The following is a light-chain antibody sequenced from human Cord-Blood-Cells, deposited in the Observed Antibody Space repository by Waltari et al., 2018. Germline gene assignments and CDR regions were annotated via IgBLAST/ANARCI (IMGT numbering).Light chain of an antibody. V-gene: IGLV2-23*02. J-gene: IGLJ1*01. Sequence: QSALTQPASVSGSPGQSITISCTGTSIDVGSYNLFSWYQQHPGKAPKLMIYEVSKRHSGVSNRLAGSKSGNTASLTISGLQAEDEADYYCCSYAGSSTPYVFGTGTKVTVL. CDR3: CSYAGSSTPYV. CDR2: EVS. CDR1: SIDVGSYNL.